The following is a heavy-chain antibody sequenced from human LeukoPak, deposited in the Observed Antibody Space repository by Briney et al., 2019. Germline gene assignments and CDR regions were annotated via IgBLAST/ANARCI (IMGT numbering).Heavy chain of an antibody. J-gene: IGHJ5*02. CDR1: GYTFIDYY. Sequence: ASVKVSCKASGYTFIDYYLHWVRLAPGQGPEWMGRINPNTGVTIYAQMFQDRVTMTRDTRTNTYYMERSSRPSYDPAVYFCARAFVMVTTEYNYLAPWGHGPLFTASS. D-gene: IGHD4-11*01. CDR2: INPNTGVT. V-gene: IGHV1-2*06. CDR3: ARAFVMVTTEYNYLAP.